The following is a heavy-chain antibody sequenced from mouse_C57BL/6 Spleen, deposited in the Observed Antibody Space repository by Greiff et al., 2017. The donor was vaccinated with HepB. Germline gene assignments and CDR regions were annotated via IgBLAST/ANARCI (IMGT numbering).Heavy chain of an antibody. CDR3: ARRLYYDYPMDD. V-gene: IGHV1-54*01. D-gene: IGHD2-4*01. J-gene: IGHJ4*01. CDR2: INPGSGGT. CDR1: GYAFTNYL. Sequence: VQLQQSGAELVRPGTSVKVSCKASGYAFTNYLIEWVKQRPGQGLEWIGVINPGSGGTNYNEKFKGKATLTADKSSSTAYMQRSSLKSEDSAVYFCARRLYYDYPMDDWGQGTSVTVSS.